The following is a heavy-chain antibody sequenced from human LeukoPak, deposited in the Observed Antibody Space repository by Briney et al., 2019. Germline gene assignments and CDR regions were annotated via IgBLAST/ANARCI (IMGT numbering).Heavy chain of an antibody. CDR1: GFTFSSYE. D-gene: IGHD6-19*01. CDR3: ARVYSSGWEFDY. CDR2: ISSSGGTI. Sequence: AGGSERLSCAASGFTFSSYEMNWVRQAPRKGLEWVSYISSSGGTIYLGERRIHRFTISRDNAKKSLYLQMSSRGVEDTAVYYCARVYSSGWEFDYGGQGTRDTVSS. V-gene: IGHV3-48*03. J-gene: IGHJ4*02.